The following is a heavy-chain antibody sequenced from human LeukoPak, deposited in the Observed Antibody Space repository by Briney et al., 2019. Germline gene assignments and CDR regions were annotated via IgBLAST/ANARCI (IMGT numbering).Heavy chain of an antibody. J-gene: IGHJ6*02. CDR2: IGTADDT. D-gene: IGHD1-7*01. Sequence: GGSLRLSCAASGFTFSTYDMHWVRQVTGKGLEWVSAIGTADDTYHLGSVKGRFTISRENAKNVLYLQMSSLRAEDTAVYYCAREIRETVITRHYYYGIDVWGQGTTVTVSS. V-gene: IGHV3-13*01. CDR1: GFTFSTYD. CDR3: AREIRETVITRHYYYGIDV.